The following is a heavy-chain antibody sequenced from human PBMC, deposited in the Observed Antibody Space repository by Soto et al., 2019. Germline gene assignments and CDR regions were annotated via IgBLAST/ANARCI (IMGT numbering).Heavy chain of an antibody. V-gene: IGHV4-34*01. CDR2: INHSGST. CDR1: GGSFSGYY. D-gene: IGHD6-19*01. CDR3: ARGPPRPGIAVAGTAPFDY. J-gene: IGHJ4*02. Sequence: KTSETLSLTCAVYGGSFSGYYWSWIRQPPGKGLEWIGEINHSGSTNYNPSLKSRVTISVDTSKNQFSLKLSSVTAADTAVYYCARGPPRPGIAVAGTAPFDYWGQGTRVTVSA.